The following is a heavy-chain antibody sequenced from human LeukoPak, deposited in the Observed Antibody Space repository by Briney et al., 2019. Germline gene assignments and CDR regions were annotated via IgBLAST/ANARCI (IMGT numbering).Heavy chain of an antibody. D-gene: IGHD3-10*01. CDR2: IYTSGST. CDR3: ARGPTTMVRGVIGFDP. CDR1: GGSISSGSYY. V-gene: IGHV4-61*02. J-gene: IGHJ5*02. Sequence: SETLSLTCTVPGGSISSGSYYWSWIRQPAGKGLEWIGRIYTSGSTNYNPSLKSRVTISVDTSKNQFSLKLSSVTAADTAVYYCARGPTTMVRGVIGFDPWGQGTLVTVSS.